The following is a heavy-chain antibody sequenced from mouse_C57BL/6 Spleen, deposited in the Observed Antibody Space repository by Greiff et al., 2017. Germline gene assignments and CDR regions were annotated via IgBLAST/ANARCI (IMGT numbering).Heavy chain of an antibody. CDR3: ARDRGWPAWFAY. CDR2: ISDGGSYT. CDR1: GFTFSSYA. Sequence: EVNLVESGGGLVKPGGSLKLSCAASGFTFSSYAMSWVRQTPEKRLEWVATISDGGSYTYYPDNVKGRFTISRDNAKNNLYLQMSHLKSEDTAMYYCARDRGWPAWFAYWGQGTLVTVSA. J-gene: IGHJ3*01. V-gene: IGHV5-4*01. D-gene: IGHD3-3*01.